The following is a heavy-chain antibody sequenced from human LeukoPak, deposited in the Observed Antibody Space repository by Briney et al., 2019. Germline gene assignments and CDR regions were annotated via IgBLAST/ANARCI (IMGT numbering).Heavy chain of an antibody. CDR2: IYHSGST. Sequence: SETLSLTCTVSGGSISSGGYYWSWIRQPPGKGLEWIGYIYHSGSTYYNPSLKSRVTISVDRSKNQFSLKLSSVTAADTAVYYCARSVEMGPHYDFWSGYFDYWGQGTLVTVSS. D-gene: IGHD3-3*01. J-gene: IGHJ4*02. V-gene: IGHV4-30-2*01. CDR1: GGSISSGGYY. CDR3: ARSVEMGPHYDFWSGYFDY.